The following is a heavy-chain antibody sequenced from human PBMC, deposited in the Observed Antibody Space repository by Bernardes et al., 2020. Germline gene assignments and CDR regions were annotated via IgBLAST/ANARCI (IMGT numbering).Heavy chain of an antibody. J-gene: IGHJ4*02. D-gene: IGHD3-16*01. CDR1: GFTFSTCC. V-gene: IGHV3-74*01. CDR3: ARGARLLDY. CDR2: INSEGSDT. Sequence: WGTLRLSCAASGFTFSTCCMYWVRKGPGKGLVYVSRINSEGSDTNYADSVKGRFTIFRDNAKNTLYLQMNSLRADDTAVYYCARGARLLDYWGQGTLVTVSS.